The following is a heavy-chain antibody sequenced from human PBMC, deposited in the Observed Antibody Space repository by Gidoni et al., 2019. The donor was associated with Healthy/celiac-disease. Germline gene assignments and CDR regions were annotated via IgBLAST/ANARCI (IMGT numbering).Heavy chain of an antibody. Sequence: QVQLVQSGAEVKKPGSSVKVSCKASGGTFSSCAIRWVGQAPGKGLEWMGGIIPIFGTANYAQKFQGRVTITADKSTSTAYMELSSLRSEDTAVYYCARRWGWRGYGNEHWFDPWGQGTLVTVSS. CDR2: IIPIFGTA. CDR1: GGTFSSCA. J-gene: IGHJ5*02. V-gene: IGHV1-69*06. CDR3: ARRWGWRGYGNEHWFDP. D-gene: IGHD5-18*01.